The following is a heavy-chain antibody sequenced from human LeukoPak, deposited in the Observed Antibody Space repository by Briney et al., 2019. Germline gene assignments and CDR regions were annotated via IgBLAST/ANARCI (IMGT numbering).Heavy chain of an antibody. Sequence: ASVKVSCKASGYTFTSYAMHWVRQAPGQRLEWMGWINAGNGNTKYSQKFQGRVTITRDTSASTAYMELSSLRSEDTAVYYCARGDLLAYCSGDCWHDAFDIWGQGTMVTVSS. CDR1: GYTFTSYA. D-gene: IGHD2-21*02. CDR2: INAGNGNT. J-gene: IGHJ3*02. CDR3: ARGDLLAYCSGDCWHDAFDI. V-gene: IGHV1-3*01.